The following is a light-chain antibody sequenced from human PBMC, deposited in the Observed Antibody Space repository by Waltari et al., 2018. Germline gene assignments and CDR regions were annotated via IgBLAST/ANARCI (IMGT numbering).Light chain of an antibody. V-gene: IGKV3-20*01. J-gene: IGKJ3*01. CDR2: DAS. CDR3: LHYHDSPHT. Sequence: EIVLTQSPGTLSLSPGERATLPCRASQSVGSNFLAWYQQKPGPAPRLAIFDASNRANGIPDRFSGSGSGTDFTLTISRLEPEDFAMYYCLHYHDSPHTFGPGTTVDIK. CDR1: QSVGSNF.